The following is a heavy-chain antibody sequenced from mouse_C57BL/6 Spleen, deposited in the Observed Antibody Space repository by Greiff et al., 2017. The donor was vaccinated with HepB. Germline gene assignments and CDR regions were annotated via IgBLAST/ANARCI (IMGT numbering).Heavy chain of an antibody. D-gene: IGHD2-4*01. V-gene: IGHV1-82*01. CDR1: GYAFSSSW. CDR3: ARKDYDWFAY. CDR2: IDPGDGDT. Sequence: QVQLKQSGPELVKPGASVKISCKASGYAFSSSWMNWVKQRPGKGLEWIGRIDPGDGDTNYNGKFKGKATLTADKSSSTAYMQLSSLTSEDSAVYFCARKDYDWFAYWGQGTLVTVSA. J-gene: IGHJ3*01.